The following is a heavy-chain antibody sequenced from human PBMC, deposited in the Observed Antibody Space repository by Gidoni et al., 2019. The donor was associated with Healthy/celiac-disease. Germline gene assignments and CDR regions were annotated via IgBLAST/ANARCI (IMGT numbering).Heavy chain of an antibody. Sequence: QVQLVESGGGVVQPGRSLRLSCAASGFTFSSYAMHWVRQAPGKGLEWVAVISYDGSNKYYADSVKGRFTISRDNSKNTLYLQMNSLRAEDTAVYYCAREKRVSFDYWGQGTLVTVSS. CDR1: GFTFSSYA. J-gene: IGHJ4*02. CDR2: ISYDGSNK. V-gene: IGHV3-30*04. CDR3: AREKRVSFDY.